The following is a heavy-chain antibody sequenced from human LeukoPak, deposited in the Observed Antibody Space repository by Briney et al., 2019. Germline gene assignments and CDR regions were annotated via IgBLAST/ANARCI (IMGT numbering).Heavy chain of an antibody. J-gene: IGHJ4*02. D-gene: IGHD3-22*01. V-gene: IGHV3-7*01. CDR1: GFTFRSYW. CDR3: ASDRDYYDSSGYLFDY. Sequence: AGGSLRLSCAASGFTFRSYWMSWVRQAPGKGLEWVANIKQDGSEKYYVDSVKGRFTTSRDNDKNSLYLQMNSMRAEDTAVYYCASDRDYYDSSGYLFDYWGQGTLVTVSS. CDR2: IKQDGSEK.